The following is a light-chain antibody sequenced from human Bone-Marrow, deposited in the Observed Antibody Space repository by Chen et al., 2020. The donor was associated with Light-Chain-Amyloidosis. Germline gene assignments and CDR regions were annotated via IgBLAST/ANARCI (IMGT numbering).Light chain of an antibody. CDR1: SGSIATNY. J-gene: IGLJ3*02. CDR2: EDD. CDR3: QSDQGSSQGV. V-gene: IGLV6-57*01. Sequence: NFMLTHPHSASGSPGSTVTISCTLSSGSIATNYVQWYQQRPGSSPATVIYEDDQRPAGVPDRFSGYIDRSSNSASLTISGLKTEDEAAYYCQSDQGSSQGVFGGGTKLTVL.